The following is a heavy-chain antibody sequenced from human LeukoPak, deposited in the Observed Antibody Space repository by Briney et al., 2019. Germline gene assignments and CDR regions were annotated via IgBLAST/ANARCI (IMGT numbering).Heavy chain of an antibody. V-gene: IGHV3-7*04. CDR2: IKQDGSEK. Sequence: GGSLTLSCAVSGFTFSSYWMSWVRQAPGKGLEWVANIKQDGSEKYYVDSVKGRFTVSRDNAKNSLYLQMNILRAEDTAVYYCAGASGGERYWGQGTLVTVSS. D-gene: IGHD3-10*01. J-gene: IGHJ4*02. CDR1: GFTFSSYW. CDR3: AGASGGERY.